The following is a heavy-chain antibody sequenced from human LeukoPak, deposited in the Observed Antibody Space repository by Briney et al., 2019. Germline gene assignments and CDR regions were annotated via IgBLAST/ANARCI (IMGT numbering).Heavy chain of an antibody. V-gene: IGHV3-53*01. CDR2: IYDDGRT. J-gene: IGHJ6*02. CDR1: GFTVTANY. D-gene: IGHD1-1*01. CDR3: ARDYGEMATTPGLGGLDV. Sequence: GGSLRLSCEASGFTVTANYMTWVRQAPGKGLEWVSVIYDDGRTYYADSVRGRFIVSRDNSRNTLYLQMDRLRAEDTAIYYYARDYGEMATTPGLGGLDVWGQGTTVIVSS.